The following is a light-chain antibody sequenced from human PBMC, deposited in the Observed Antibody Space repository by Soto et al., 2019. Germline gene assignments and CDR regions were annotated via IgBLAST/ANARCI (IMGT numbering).Light chain of an antibody. CDR2: GAS. V-gene: IGKV3-20*01. CDR1: QSVSNRY. CDR3: QQYGSSPYT. Sequence: EIVLTQSPGTLSLSPGERATLSCRASQSVSNRYLAWYQQKPGQAPRLLIYGASSRATGIPDRFSGSGSGTDFTLNIGRLEPEDFAVYYCQQYGSSPYTFGQGPKLEIK. J-gene: IGKJ2*01.